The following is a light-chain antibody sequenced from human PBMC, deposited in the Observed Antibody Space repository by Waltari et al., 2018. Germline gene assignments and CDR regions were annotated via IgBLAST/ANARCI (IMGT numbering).Light chain of an antibody. CDR3: QQYYSTPPT. CDR2: VAS. V-gene: IGKV1-NL1*01. Sequence: DIQMTQSPSSLSASIGDRVTITCRASQGIGNSLAWYQQKPGKAPKVLIFVASRLESGVPSRFSGSGSGTDYTLTISSLQPEDFATYHCQQYYSTPPTFGQGTKLEIK. J-gene: IGKJ2*01. CDR1: QGIGNS.